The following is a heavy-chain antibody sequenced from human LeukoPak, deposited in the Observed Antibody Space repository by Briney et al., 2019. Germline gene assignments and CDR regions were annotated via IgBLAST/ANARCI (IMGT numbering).Heavy chain of an antibody. J-gene: IGHJ6*04. V-gene: IGHV3-30*04. CDR1: GYTFSNYA. D-gene: IGHD3-9*01. CDR3: ARDPYYDILTGYSLYGMDV. CDR2: ISYDGINK. Sequence: GGSLRLSCAASGYTFSNYAMHWVPQAPAKGLEWVALISYDGINKYYADSVKGRFTISRDNSKNTLYLQTNSLRAEDTAVYYCARDPYYDILTGYSLYGMDVWGKGTTVTVSS.